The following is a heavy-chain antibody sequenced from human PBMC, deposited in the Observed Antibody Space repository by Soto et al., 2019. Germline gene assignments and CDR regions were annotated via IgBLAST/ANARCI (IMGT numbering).Heavy chain of an antibody. CDR2: IRSKANSYAT. CDR1: GFTFSGSA. D-gene: IGHD3-3*01. V-gene: IGHV3-73*01. J-gene: IGHJ5*02. Sequence: EVQLVESGGGLVQPGGSLKLSCAASGFTFSGSAMHWVRQASGKGLEWVGRIRSKANSYATAYAASVKGRFTISRDDSKNMAYLQMNSLKTEDTAVYYCTRQFKEWLFRWFDPWGQGTLVTVSS. CDR3: TRQFKEWLFRWFDP.